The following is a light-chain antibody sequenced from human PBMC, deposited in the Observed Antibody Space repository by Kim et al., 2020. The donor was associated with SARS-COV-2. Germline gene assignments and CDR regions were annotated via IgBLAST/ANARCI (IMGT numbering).Light chain of an antibody. J-gene: IGLJ3*02. V-gene: IGLV3-21*04. CDR1: NIGGKD. Sequence: APGKTARITCGGNNIGGKDVNWYQQKPGQAPVLVIFYDSDRPSGIPERYSGSNSGNTATLTISGVEAGDEAVYYCQVWDSSSDHGVFGGGTQLTVL. CDR3: QVWDSSSDHGV. CDR2: YDS.